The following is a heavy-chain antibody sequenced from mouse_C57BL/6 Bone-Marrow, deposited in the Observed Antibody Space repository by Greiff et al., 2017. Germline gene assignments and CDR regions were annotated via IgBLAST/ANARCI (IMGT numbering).Heavy chain of an antibody. CDR2: IDPENGDT. CDR3: TTRGYYGSSSLYWYFDV. J-gene: IGHJ1*03. V-gene: IGHV14-4*01. D-gene: IGHD1-1*01. CDR1: GFNIKDDY. Sequence: VQLQQSGAELVRPGASVKLSCTASGFNIKDDYMHWVKQRPEQGLEWIGWIDPENGDTEYASKFQGKATITADTSSNTAYLQLSSLQSEDTAVYYCTTRGYYGSSSLYWYFDVWGTGTTVTVSS.